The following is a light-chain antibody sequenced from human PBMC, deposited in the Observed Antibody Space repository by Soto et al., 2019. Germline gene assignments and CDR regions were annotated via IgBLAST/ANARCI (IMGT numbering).Light chain of an antibody. J-gene: IGKJ1*01. CDR3: QQYNNFRT. CDR1: QSVSSN. V-gene: IGKV3-15*01. CDR2: GAS. Sequence: EIVMTQSPATLSVSPGERATLSCRASQSVSSNLAWYQQQPGQAPRLLIYGASTRATGIPARFSGSGSGTEFTLTISSLQSEDFAVYYCQQYNNFRTFGQGTKVEIK.